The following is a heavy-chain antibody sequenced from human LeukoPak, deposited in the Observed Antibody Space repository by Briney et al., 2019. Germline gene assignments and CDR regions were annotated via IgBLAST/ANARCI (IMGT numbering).Heavy chain of an antibody. J-gene: IGHJ4*02. D-gene: IGHD1-1*01. V-gene: IGHV5-51*01. CDR1: GYSFTSYW. CDR2: IYPGDSET. Sequence: GESLKISCKGSGYSFTSYWIAWVRQMPGKGLEWMGIIYPGDSETRYSPSFSPSFQGQVTISANKSISTAYLQWSSLKASDTAMYYCARLYNWNDGFDHWGQGTLVTVSS. CDR3: ARLYNWNDGFDH.